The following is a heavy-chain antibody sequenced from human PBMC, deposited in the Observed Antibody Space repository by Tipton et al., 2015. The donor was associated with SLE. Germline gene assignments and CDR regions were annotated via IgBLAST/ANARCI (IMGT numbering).Heavy chain of an antibody. V-gene: IGHV3-11*06. CDR3: ARAKDPFDI. Sequence: SLRLSCAASGSTFSDYYMSWIRQAPGKGLEWVSYISSSSSYTNYADSVKGRFTISRDNAKNSLYLQMNSLRAEDTAVYYCARAKDPFDIWGQGTMVTVSS. J-gene: IGHJ3*02. CDR2: ISSSSSYT. CDR1: GSTFSDYY.